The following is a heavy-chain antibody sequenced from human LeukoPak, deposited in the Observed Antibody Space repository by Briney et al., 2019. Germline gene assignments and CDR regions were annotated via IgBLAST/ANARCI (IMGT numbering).Heavy chain of an antibody. J-gene: IGHJ3*02. CDR3: ARERDAFDI. Sequence: SETLSLTCTVSGGSISSYYWSWIRQPPGKGLEWIGYIYYSGSTNYNPSLKSRVTISVDTSKKQVSLKLSSVTAADTAVYYCARERDAFDIWGQGTMVTVSS. CDR2: IYYSGST. V-gene: IGHV4-59*01. CDR1: GGSISSYY.